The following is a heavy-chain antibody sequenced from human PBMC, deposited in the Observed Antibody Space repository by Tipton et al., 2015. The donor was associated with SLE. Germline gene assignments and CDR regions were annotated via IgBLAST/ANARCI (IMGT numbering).Heavy chain of an antibody. CDR3: AVRYDFWSGYYAQYFQH. V-gene: IGHV4-34*01. Sequence: GLVKPSETLSLTCAVYGGSFSGYYWSWIRQPPGKGLEWIGEINHSGSTNYNPSLKSRVTISVDTSKNQFSLKLSSVTAADTAVYYCAVRYDFWSGYYAQYFQHWGQGTLVTVSS. J-gene: IGHJ1*01. CDR2: INHSGST. CDR1: GGSFSGYY. D-gene: IGHD3-3*01.